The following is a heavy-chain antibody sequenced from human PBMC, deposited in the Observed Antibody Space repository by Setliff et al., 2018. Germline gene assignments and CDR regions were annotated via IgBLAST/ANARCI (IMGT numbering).Heavy chain of an antibody. CDR2: IYTSGST. Sequence: SETLSLTCTVSGGSISRYHWSWVRQSPGQGLEWIGYIYTSGSTNYNPSLKSRVTISVDTSKNQFSLKLSSVSAADTAVYYCARARSGDYSDSTGYLDYWGQGTLVTVSS. D-gene: IGHD3-22*01. V-gene: IGHV4-4*08. CDR1: GGSISRYH. J-gene: IGHJ4*02. CDR3: ARARSGDYSDSTGYLDY.